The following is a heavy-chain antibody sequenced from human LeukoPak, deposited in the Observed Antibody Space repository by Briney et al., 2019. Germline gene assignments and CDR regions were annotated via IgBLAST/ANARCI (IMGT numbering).Heavy chain of an antibody. J-gene: IGHJ4*02. CDR2: ISRSSSSA. D-gene: IGHD1-26*01. CDR1: GFTFTTYS. V-gene: IGHV3-48*04. CDR3: TRGSQWELLGSCDY. Sequence: GGSLRLSCAASGFTFTTYSMIWVRQAPGKGLEWASYISRSSSSAHYADSVKGRFTISRDNAKNSLYLQMNRLRAEDTAVYYCTRGSQWELLGSCDYWGQGTLVAVSS.